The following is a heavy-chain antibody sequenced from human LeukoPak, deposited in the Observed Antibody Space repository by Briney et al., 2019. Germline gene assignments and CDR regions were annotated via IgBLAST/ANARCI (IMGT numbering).Heavy chain of an antibody. CDR3: ARDLYSNYIYYYXMDV. CDR1: GGSISSYY. Sequence: SETLSLTCTVSGGSISSYYWSWIRQPPGKGLEWIGYIYYSGSTNYNPSLKSRVTISVDTSKNQFSLKLSSVTAADTAVYYCARDLYSNYIYYYXMDVWGQGTTVTVSS. J-gene: IGHJ6*02. CDR2: IYYSGST. V-gene: IGHV4-59*01. D-gene: IGHD4-11*01.